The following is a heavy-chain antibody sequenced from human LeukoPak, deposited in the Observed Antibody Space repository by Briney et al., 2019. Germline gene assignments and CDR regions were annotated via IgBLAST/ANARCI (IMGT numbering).Heavy chain of an antibody. CDR1: GFTVSSNY. V-gene: IGHV3-53*01. CDR3: ARGPEYKFDY. J-gene: IGHJ4*02. Sequence: GGSLRLSCAASGFTVSSNYMSWVRQAPGKGLEWVSVIYSGGSTYYADSVKGRFTISRDTSKNTLSLQMNSLRAEDTAVYYCARGPEYKFDYWGQGTLVTVSS. D-gene: IGHD6-6*01. CDR2: IYSGGST.